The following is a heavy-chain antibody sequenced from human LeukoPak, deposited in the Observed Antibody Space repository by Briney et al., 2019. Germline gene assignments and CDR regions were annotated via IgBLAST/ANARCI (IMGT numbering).Heavy chain of an antibody. CDR1: GFTFSDHY. D-gene: IGHD1-26*01. CDR2: ARNKANSYSI. Sequence: QTGGSLRLSCAASGFTFSDHYMDWVRQAPGQGLEWVGRARNKANSYSIEYAASVQGRFTISRDDSKTSVYLQMNSLKSEDTAVDYCAREAASSGSYFIYLYDYWGQGTLVTVSS. J-gene: IGHJ4*02. V-gene: IGHV3-72*01. CDR3: AREAASSGSYFIYLYDY.